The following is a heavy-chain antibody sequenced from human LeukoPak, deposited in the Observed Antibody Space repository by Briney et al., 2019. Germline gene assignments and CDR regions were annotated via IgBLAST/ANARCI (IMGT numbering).Heavy chain of an antibody. V-gene: IGHV4-34*01. CDR2: INHSVST. CDR3: AKWLRAPGMAFDI. Sequence: SPETLSLTSVLYGGSFSAYFWSSIRQPPGNGLECMGEINHSVSTNYNPSLKSRVTISLDTSKNQFSLKLSSVTAADTAFFYCAKWLRAPGMAFDIWGQGTMVTVSS. D-gene: IGHD5-12*01. J-gene: IGHJ3*02. CDR1: GGSFSAYF.